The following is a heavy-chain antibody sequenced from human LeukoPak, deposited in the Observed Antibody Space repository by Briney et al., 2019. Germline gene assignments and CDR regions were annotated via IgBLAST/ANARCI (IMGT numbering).Heavy chain of an antibody. Sequence: PGGSLRLSCAASGFTVSSNYMNWVRQAPGKGLEWVSVIYSDGNTYYADSVKGRFTISRDNSKNTLYLQTNSLRAEDTAVYYCARDRRLLYFGELFHDAFDIWGQGTMVTVSS. CDR3: ARDRRLLYFGELFHDAFDI. V-gene: IGHV3-53*01. D-gene: IGHD3-10*01. J-gene: IGHJ3*02. CDR2: IYSDGNT. CDR1: GFTVSSNY.